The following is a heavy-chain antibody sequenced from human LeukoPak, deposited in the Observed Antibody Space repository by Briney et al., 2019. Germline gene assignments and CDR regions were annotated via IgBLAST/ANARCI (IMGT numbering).Heavy chain of an antibody. Sequence: ASVKVSCKASRYTFTSYYMHWVRQAPGQGLEWMGIINPSGGSTSYAQKFQGRVTVTRDTSTSTVYMELSSLRSEDTAVYYCARDLVSRAFDIWGQGTMVTVSS. CDR1: RYTFTSYY. CDR2: INPSGGST. J-gene: IGHJ3*02. V-gene: IGHV1-46*01. CDR3: ARDLVSRAFDI. D-gene: IGHD3-16*02.